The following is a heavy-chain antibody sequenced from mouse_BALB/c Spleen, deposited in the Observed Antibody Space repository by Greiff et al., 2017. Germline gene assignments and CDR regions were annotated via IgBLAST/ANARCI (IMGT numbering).Heavy chain of an antibody. V-gene: IGHV5-6*01. CDR2: ISSGGSYT. D-gene: IGHD2-14*01. CDR1: GFTFSSYG. CDR3: ARLGTGYCDV. J-gene: IGHJ1*01. Sequence: EVQLVESGGDLVKPGGSLKLSCAASGFTFSSYGMSWVRQTPDKRLEWVATISSGGSYTYYPDSVKGRFTISRDNAKNTLYLQMSSLKSEDTAMYYCARLGTGYCDVWGAGTTVTVSS.